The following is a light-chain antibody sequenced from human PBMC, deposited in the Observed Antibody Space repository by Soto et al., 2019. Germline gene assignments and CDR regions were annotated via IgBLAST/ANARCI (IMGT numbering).Light chain of an antibody. V-gene: IGLV1-47*01. Sequence: QSALTQPPSASGTPGQRVTISCSGSSSNIGTSYVYWYQQLPGTAPKLLIYRNNQRPSGVPDRFSGSKSDTSASLAISGLRSEDEADYYCAAWDDSLSGVVFGGGTQLTVL. CDR2: RNN. CDR3: AAWDDSLSGVV. CDR1: SSNIGTSY. J-gene: IGLJ2*01.